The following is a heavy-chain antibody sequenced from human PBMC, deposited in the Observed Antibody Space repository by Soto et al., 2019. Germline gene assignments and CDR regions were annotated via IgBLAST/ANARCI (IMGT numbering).Heavy chain of an antibody. CDR1: GFTISSNY. D-gene: IGHD4-17*01. J-gene: IGHJ4*02. CDR2: IKQDGSEK. Sequence: PGGSLRLSCAASGFTISSNYMSWVRQAPGKGLEWVANIKQDGSEKYYVDSVRGRFSISRDNAKNSLFLQMNSLRAEDTAVYYCARRPYGDYGDYFDYWGQGTLVTVSS. V-gene: IGHV3-7*01. CDR3: ARRPYGDYGDYFDY.